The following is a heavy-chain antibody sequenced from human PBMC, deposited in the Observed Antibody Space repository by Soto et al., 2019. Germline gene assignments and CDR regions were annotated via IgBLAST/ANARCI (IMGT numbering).Heavy chain of an antibody. V-gene: IGHV5-51*01. CDR3: ARHYGETMQVGPTMSSGMDV. Sequence: GESLKISCKGSGYSFTSYWIGWVRQMPGKGLEWMGIIYPGDSDTRYSPSFQGQVTISADKSISTAYLQWSSLKASDTAMYYCARHYGETMQVGPTMSSGMDVWGQGTTVTVSS. CDR2: IYPGDSDT. D-gene: IGHD1-26*01. CDR1: GYSFTSYW. J-gene: IGHJ6*02.